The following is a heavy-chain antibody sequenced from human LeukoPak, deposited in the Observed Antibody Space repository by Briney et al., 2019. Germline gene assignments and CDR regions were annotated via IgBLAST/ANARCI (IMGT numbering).Heavy chain of an antibody. Sequence: ASVKVSCKASGYTFISYDINWVRQAPGQGLEWMGWMNPNSGNTGYAQKFQGRVTMTRNTSITTAYMELSSLTSEDTAVYYCARDGGYCSSTSCYSSNWFDPWGQGTLVTVSS. CDR2: MNPNSGNT. J-gene: IGHJ5*02. CDR1: GYTFISYD. V-gene: IGHV1-8*01. D-gene: IGHD2-2*02. CDR3: ARDGGYCSSTSCYSSNWFDP.